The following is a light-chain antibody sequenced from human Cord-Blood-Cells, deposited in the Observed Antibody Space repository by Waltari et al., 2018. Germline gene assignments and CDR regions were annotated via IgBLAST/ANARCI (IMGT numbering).Light chain of an antibody. CDR1: QSVSSY. Sequence: EIVLTQSPATLSLSPGASDTFPCRASQSVSSYLAWYQQKPGQAPRLLIYDASNRATGIPARFSGSGSGTDFTLTISSLEPEDFAVYYCQQRSNWPRYTFGQGTKLEIK. J-gene: IGKJ2*01. CDR2: DAS. V-gene: IGKV3-11*01. CDR3: QQRSNWPRYT.